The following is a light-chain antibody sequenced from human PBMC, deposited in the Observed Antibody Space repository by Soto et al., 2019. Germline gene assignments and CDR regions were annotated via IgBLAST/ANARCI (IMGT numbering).Light chain of an antibody. J-gene: IGLJ2*01. V-gene: IGLV2-11*01. Sequence: QSALTQPRSVSGSPGQSVTISCTGTSSDVGGYNYVSWYQHHPGKAPKLMIYDVSKRPSGVPDRFSGSKSGNTSSLTISGLQAEDEADYHCFSYAGSPTLGVFGGGTKLTVL. CDR2: DVS. CDR3: FSYAGSPTLGV. CDR1: SSDVGGYNY.